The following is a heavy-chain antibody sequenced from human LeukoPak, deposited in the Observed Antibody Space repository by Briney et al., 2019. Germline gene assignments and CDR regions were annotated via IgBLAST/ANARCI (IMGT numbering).Heavy chain of an antibody. CDR3: ARLPTVTFFDY. J-gene: IGHJ4*02. CDR2: IYYSGNT. CDR1: GDSISTSNSY. D-gene: IGHD4-17*01. V-gene: IGHV4-39*01. Sequence: PSETLSLTCTVSGDSISTSNSYWGWIRQPPGKGLEWIGSIYYSGNTHYNASLKSRVTISVDTSKNQFSLKLSSVTAADTAVYYCARLPTVTFFDYWGQGTLVTVSS.